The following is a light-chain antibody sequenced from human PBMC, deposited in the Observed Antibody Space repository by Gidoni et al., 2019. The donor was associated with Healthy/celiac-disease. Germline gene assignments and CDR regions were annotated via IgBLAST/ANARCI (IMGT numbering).Light chain of an antibody. Sequence: EIVLTQSPATLSLSPGGRATLSCRASQSVSSYLAWYQQKPGQAPRLLIYDASNRATGIPARFSGSGSGTDFTLTISSLEPEDFAVYYCQQRSNWSWTFGQXTKVEIK. V-gene: IGKV3-11*01. J-gene: IGKJ1*01. CDR1: QSVSSY. CDR2: DAS. CDR3: QQRSNWSWT.